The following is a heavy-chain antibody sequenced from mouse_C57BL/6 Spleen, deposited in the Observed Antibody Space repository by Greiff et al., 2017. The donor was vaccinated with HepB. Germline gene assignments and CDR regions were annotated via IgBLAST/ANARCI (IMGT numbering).Heavy chain of an antibody. CDR1: GYTFTSYW. Sequence: VQLQQPGAELVKPGASVKLSCKASGYTFTSYWMHWVKQRPGQGLEWIGMIHPNSGSTNYNEKFKSKATLTVDKSSSTAYMQLSSLTSEDSAVYYCARSYGYEDAMDYWGQGTSVTVSS. J-gene: IGHJ4*01. CDR2: IHPNSGST. D-gene: IGHD2-2*01. CDR3: ARSYGYEDAMDY. V-gene: IGHV1-64*01.